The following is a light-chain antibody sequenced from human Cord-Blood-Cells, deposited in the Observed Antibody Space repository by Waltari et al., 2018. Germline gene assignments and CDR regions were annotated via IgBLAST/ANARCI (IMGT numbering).Light chain of an antibody. Sequence: DIVMTQSPDSLAVSLGERATINCKSRQRVLYSSNNKNYLAWYQQKTGQPPKLLIYWASTRESGVPDRFSGSVSGTDFTLTISSLQAEDVAVYYCQQYYSTPPYTFGQGTKLEIK. CDR1: QRVLYSSNNKNY. V-gene: IGKV4-1*01. CDR3: QQYYSTPPYT. CDR2: WAS. J-gene: IGKJ2*01.